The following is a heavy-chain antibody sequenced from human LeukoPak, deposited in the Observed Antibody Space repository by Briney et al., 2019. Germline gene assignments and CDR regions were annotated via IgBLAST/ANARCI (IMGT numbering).Heavy chain of an antibody. CDR1: GYTFTSYG. V-gene: IGHV1-18*01. CDR3: ARPSLRRRDAFDV. CDR2: ISAYNGNR. Sequence: ASVTVSLKSSGYTFTSYGISWVRQAPGQGLGWMGGISAYNGNRNYAQKLQGRVTMTTDTSTRTAYMELTRLRSDDTAVYYCARPSLRRRDAFDVWGQGTMVTVSS. J-gene: IGHJ3*01.